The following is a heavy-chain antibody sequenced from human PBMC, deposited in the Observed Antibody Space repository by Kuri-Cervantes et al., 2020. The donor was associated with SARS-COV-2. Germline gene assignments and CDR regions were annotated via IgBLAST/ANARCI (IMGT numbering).Heavy chain of an antibody. Sequence: GGSLRLSCTASGFTFGDYAMSWFRQAPGKGLEWVGFIRSKAYGGTTEYAASVKGRFTISRDDSKSIAYLQMNSLRAEDTAVYYCARDRELGTRGTNWFDPWGQGTLVTVSS. D-gene: IGHD7-27*01. J-gene: IGHJ5*02. CDR2: IRSKAYGGTT. CDR3: ARDRELGTRGTNWFDP. V-gene: IGHV3-49*03. CDR1: GFTFGDYA.